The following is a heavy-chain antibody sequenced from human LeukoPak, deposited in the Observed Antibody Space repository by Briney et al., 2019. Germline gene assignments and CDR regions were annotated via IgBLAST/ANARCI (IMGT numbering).Heavy chain of an antibody. CDR1: GGSFSGYY. CDR2: INHSGGT. V-gene: IGHV4-34*01. CDR3: ARGGGFDP. J-gene: IGHJ5*02. Sequence: SETLSLTCAVYGGSFSGYYWSWIRQPPGKGLEWIGEINHSGGTNYNPSLKSRVTISVDTSKNQFSLKLSSVTAADTAVYYCARGGGFDPWGQGTLVTVSS.